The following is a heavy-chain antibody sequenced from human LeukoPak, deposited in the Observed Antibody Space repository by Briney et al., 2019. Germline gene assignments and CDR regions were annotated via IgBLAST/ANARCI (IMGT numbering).Heavy chain of an antibody. CDR3: ARDMVERDMVKSLGWFDP. V-gene: IGHV4-59*01. CDR1: GGSISSYY. CDR2: FSYSGTS. Sequence: SETLSLTCTVSGGSISSYYWSWIRQPPGKGLEWIGHFSYSGTSNYNPSLQSRVIISVDTSKNQFSLKLSSVTAADTAVYYCARDMVERDMVKSLGWFDPWGQGTLVTVSS. J-gene: IGHJ5*02. D-gene: IGHD5-18*01.